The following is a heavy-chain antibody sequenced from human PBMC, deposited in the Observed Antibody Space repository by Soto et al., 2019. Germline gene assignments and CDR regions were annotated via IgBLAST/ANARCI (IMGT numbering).Heavy chain of an antibody. CDR3: AREQTRWLKDAFDI. Sequence: QVQLVQSGPEVKKPGASVRVSCKASGYTFNNFAINWVRQAPGQGLEWLGWISPYNGETEYAQKFQGRVIMTTDASTSTAYLEVRSLRSDETAVYYCAREQTRWLKDAFDIWGQGTMVTVSS. CDR2: ISPYNGET. J-gene: IGHJ3*02. D-gene: IGHD5-12*01. V-gene: IGHV1-18*01. CDR1: GYTFNNFA.